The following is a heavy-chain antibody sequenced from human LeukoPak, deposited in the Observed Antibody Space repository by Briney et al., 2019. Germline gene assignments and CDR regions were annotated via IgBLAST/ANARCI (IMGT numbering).Heavy chain of an antibody. CDR3: ARVTRALVDYYYYMDV. V-gene: IGHV4-59*12. CDR1: GGSISSYY. Sequence: PSETLSLTCTVSGGSISSYYWSWIRQPPGKGLEWIGYIYHSGSTYYNPSLKSRVTISVDRSKNQFSLKLSSVTAADTAVYYCARVTRALVDYYYYMDVWGKGTTVTVSS. J-gene: IGHJ6*03. CDR2: IYHSGST. D-gene: IGHD3-10*01.